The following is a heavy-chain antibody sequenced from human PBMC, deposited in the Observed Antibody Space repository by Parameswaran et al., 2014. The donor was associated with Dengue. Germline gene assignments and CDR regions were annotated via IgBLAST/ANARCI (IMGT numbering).Heavy chain of an antibody. V-gene: IGHV1-18*01. Sequence: WVRQAPGQGLEWMGWIGAYNGNTNYAQKLQGRVTMTTDTSTSTAYMELRSLRSDDTAVYYCARDLIDSPNWFDPWGQGTLVTVSS. J-gene: IGHJ5*02. CDR2: IGAYNGNT. CDR3: ARDLIDSPNWFDP. D-gene: IGHD3-3*01.